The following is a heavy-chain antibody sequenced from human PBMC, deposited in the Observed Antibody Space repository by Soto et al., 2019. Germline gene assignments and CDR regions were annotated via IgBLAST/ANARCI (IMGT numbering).Heavy chain of an antibody. V-gene: IGHV5-51*01. CDR1: GYTFTSYW. CDR3: ARLGGIVVVPTGDGFDI. Sequence: PGESLKISCKGSGYTFTSYWIGWVRQMPGKGLEWMGIIYPGDSDTRYSPSFQGQVTISADKSISTAYLQWSGLKASDTAMYYCARLGGIVVVPTGDGFDIWGQGTMVTVSS. J-gene: IGHJ3*02. D-gene: IGHD2-2*01. CDR2: IYPGDSDT.